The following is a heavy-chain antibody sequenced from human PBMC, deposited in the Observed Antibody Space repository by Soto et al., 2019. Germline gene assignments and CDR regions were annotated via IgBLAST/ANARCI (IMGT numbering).Heavy chain of an antibody. D-gene: IGHD3-9*01. CDR1: GGTFSSYA. J-gene: IGHJ6*02. Sequence: QVQLVQSGAEVKKPGSSVKVSCKASGGTFSSYAISWVRQAPGQGLEWMGGIIPIFGTANYAQKFQGRVTITADKSTSTAYMELSSLRSEDMAVYYCGGGILTGYFSKRDYYGMDVWGQGTTVTVSS. CDR2: IIPIFGTA. V-gene: IGHV1-69*06. CDR3: GGGILTGYFSKRDYYGMDV.